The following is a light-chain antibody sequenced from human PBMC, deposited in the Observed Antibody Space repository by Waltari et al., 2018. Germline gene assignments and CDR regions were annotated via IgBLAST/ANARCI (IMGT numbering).Light chain of an antibody. CDR2: GEN. CDR1: TLIRHP. V-gene: IGLV3-19*01. CDR3: NSRDSSGDRLV. Sequence: SSELTQDPAVSVALGQTVRTTCQGDTLIRHPASWFQRKPLQTPVVVVHGENNRPSGIPDRFSGSRSGNTVSLTIARVQAEDEADYYCNSRDSSGDRLVFGGGTKLTVL. J-gene: IGLJ2*01.